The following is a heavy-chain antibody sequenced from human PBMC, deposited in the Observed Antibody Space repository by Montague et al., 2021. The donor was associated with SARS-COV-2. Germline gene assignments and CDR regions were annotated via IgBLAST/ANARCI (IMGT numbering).Heavy chain of an antibody. CDR1: GFSLSTSGVG. D-gene: IGHD2/OR15-2a*01. CDR3: AHGRGTLLSDAFDI. V-gene: IGHV2-5*02. Sequence: PALVKPTQTLTLTCTFSGFSLSTSGVGVGWIRQPPGKALEWLALIYWDDDKRYSPSLKSRLTITKDTSKNQVVLTMTNMDPVDTATYYCAHGRGTLLSDAFDIWGQGTMVTVSS. J-gene: IGHJ3*02. CDR2: IYWDDDK.